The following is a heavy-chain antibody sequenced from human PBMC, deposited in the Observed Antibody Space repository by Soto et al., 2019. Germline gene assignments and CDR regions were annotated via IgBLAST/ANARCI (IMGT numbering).Heavy chain of an antibody. CDR2: IYWDNDR. Sequence: QITLKESGPTLVEPTQTLTLTCSFSGFSLTNSGVGVGWFRQAPGKALECLGIIYWDNDRRYNPSLKTRLTIPKDPSQNQGGLTMTFLGPVDTGHYYWAPRVTYSVSWDVGWFGSLGQGTPVTVS. J-gene: IGHJ5*01. CDR3: APRVTYSVSWDVGWFGS. V-gene: IGHV2-5*02. D-gene: IGHD2-15*01. CDR1: GFSLTNSGVG.